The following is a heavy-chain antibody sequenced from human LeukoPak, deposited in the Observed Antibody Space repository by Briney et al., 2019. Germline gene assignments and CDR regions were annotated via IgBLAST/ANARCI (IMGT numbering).Heavy chain of an antibody. J-gene: IGHJ4*02. CDR1: GFSFSSYA. D-gene: IGHD6-19*01. V-gene: IGHV3-64*01. CDR3: ARDTSHGYSSGWYGGGYFDY. Sequence: GGSLRLSCAASGFSFSSYAIHWVSQAPGKGLEYVSSISSDGGSTYYANSVKGRFTTSRDNSKNTLYLQMGSLRAEDTAVYYCARDTSHGYSSGWYGGGYFDYWGQGTLVTVSS. CDR2: ISSDGGST.